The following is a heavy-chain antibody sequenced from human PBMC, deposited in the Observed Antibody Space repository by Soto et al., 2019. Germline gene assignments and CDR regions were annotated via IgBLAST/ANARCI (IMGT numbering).Heavy chain of an antibody. D-gene: IGHD3-3*01. Sequence: GSLRLSCAASGFTFSSYGMHWVRQAPGKGLEWVAVISYDGSNKYYADSVKGRFTISRDNSKNTLYLQMNSLRAEDTAVYYCAKDRVFGAFYGMDVWGQGTTVTVSS. CDR1: GFTFSSYG. CDR2: ISYDGSNK. CDR3: AKDRVFGAFYGMDV. J-gene: IGHJ6*02. V-gene: IGHV3-30*18.